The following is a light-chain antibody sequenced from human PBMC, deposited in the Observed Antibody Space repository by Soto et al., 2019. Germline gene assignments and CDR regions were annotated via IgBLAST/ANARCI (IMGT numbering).Light chain of an antibody. CDR2: AAS. V-gene: IGKV1-39*01. J-gene: IGKJ1*01. CDR3: QQTYSAPPT. CDR1: QIISTY. Sequence: DIQMTQSPSSLSASVGDRVTITCRASQIISTYLNWYQQRAGLAPRLLIYAASSLHSGVPPRFSGSGSGTDFTLTISSLQTEDFATYFCQQTYSAPPTVGQGTKGDIK.